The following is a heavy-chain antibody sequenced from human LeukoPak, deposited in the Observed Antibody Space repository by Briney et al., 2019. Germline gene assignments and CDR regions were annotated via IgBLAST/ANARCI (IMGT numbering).Heavy chain of an antibody. Sequence: SETLSLTCTVSGASIRNYYWSWIRQSPGKGLEWIGYIYYSGRTNYNPSLESRVAMSVDTSKNQFSLRLSSVTAEDTAIYYCARRYSSSWYVGFFDPWGQGTLVTVSS. J-gene: IGHJ5*02. CDR2: IYYSGRT. CDR1: GASIRNYY. CDR3: ARRYSSSWYVGFFDP. D-gene: IGHD6-13*01. V-gene: IGHV4-59*08.